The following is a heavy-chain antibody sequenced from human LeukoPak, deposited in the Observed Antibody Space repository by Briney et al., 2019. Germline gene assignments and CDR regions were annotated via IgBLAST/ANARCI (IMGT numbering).Heavy chain of an antibody. D-gene: IGHD6-6*01. V-gene: IGHV3-23*01. CDR2: ISGSGGST. CDR1: GFTFSSYA. J-gene: IGHJ4*02. CDR3: AKDLYSSSTNDY. Sequence: GGSLRLSCAASGFTFSSYAMSWVRQAPGEGLEWVSAISGSGGSTYYADSVKGRFTISRDNSKNTLYLQMNSLRGEDTAVYYCAKDLYSSSTNDYWGQGTLVTVSS.